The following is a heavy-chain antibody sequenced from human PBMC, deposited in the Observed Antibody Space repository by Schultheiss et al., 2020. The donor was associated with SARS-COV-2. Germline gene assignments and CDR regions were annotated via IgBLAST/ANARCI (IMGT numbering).Heavy chain of an antibody. D-gene: IGHD6-19*01. Sequence: SETLSLTCTVSGGSISSYYWSWIRQPPGKGLEWIGYIYYSGTTKCNPSLESRVTIALDTSKNQLSLKLSSVTAAVTAVYYCARHVPHTVAGKYYYYGMDVWGQGTTVTVAS. CDR3: ARHVPHTVAGKYYYYGMDV. CDR2: IYYSGTT. CDR1: GGSISSYY. J-gene: IGHJ6*02. V-gene: IGHV4-59*08.